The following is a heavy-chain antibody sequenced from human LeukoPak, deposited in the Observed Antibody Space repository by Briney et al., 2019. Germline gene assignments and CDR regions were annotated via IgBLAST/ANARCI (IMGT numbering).Heavy chain of an antibody. J-gene: IGHJ6*02. CDR2: IKSKTDGGTT. Sequence: GGSLRLSCAASGFTFSNAWMSWVRQAPGKGLEWVGRIKSKTDGGTTDYAAPVKGRFTISRDDSKNTLYLQVNSLKTEDTAVYYCTTGAPRYCTNGVCYNGPYYYYGMDVWGQGTTVTVSS. CDR3: TTGAPRYCTNGVCYNGPYYYYGMDV. D-gene: IGHD2-8*01. CDR1: GFTFSNAW. V-gene: IGHV3-15*01.